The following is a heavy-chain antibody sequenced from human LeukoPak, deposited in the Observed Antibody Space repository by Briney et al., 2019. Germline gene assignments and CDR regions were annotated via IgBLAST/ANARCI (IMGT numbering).Heavy chain of an antibody. Sequence: PGGSLRLSCAASGFTFSSYAMSWVRQAPGRGLEWVSTISGSGGSTYYADSVKGRFTISRDNSKNTLYLQMNSLRAEDTAIYYCAKMREGIQLWTYPFWGQGTLVTVSS. D-gene: IGHD5-18*01. CDR3: AKMREGIQLWTYPF. CDR2: ISGSGGST. V-gene: IGHV3-23*01. CDR1: GFTFSSYA. J-gene: IGHJ4*02.